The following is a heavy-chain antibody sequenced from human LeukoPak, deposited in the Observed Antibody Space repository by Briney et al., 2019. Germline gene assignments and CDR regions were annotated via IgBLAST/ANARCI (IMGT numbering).Heavy chain of an antibody. Sequence: GALGLFFSALGFPFRSLCQNRVRQAPGEGLGGGSSIRWSKNYIFYADSVKGRFTISRDNTKNSLYLQMNSLRAEDTAVYYCARDLRLGYCSTTSCLGSEYWGQGTLVTVSS. CDR1: GFPFRSLC. J-gene: IGHJ4*02. CDR2: IRWSKNYI. D-gene: IGHD2-2*01. V-gene: IGHV3-21*01. CDR3: ARDLRLGYCSTTSCLGSEY.